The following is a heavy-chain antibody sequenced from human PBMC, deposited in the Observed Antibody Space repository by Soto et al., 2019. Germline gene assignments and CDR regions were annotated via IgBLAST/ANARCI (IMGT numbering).Heavy chain of an antibody. V-gene: IGHV4-34*01. D-gene: IGHD1-26*01. CDR1: GGSFSGYY. CDR2: INHSGRT. J-gene: IGHJ5*02. Sequence: SETLSLTCAVYGGSFSGYYWSWIRQPPGKGLEWIGEINHSGRTNYNPSLKSRVTISVDTSKNQFSLKLSSVTAADTAVYYCARGIVWELLRGNRWFDPWGQGTLVTVSS. CDR3: ARGIVWELLRGNRWFDP.